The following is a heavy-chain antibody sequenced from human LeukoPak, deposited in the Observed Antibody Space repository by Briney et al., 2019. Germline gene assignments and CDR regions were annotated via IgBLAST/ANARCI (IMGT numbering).Heavy chain of an antibody. Sequence: GGSLRLSCAASGFTFSSYAMSWVRQAPGKGLEWVSAISGSGGSTYYADSVKGRFTISRANSKNTPHLHMYSLRAEDTAVYYCAKARPEIRGYYYYGMDVWGQGTTVTVSS. CDR1: GFTFSSYA. CDR3: AKARPEIRGYYYYGMDV. V-gene: IGHV3-23*01. CDR2: ISGSGGST. D-gene: IGHD1-26*01. J-gene: IGHJ6*02.